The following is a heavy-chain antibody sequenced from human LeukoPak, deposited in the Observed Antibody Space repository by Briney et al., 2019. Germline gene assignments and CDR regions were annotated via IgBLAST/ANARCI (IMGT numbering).Heavy chain of an antibody. D-gene: IGHD3-16*02. CDR1: GGTFSSYA. V-gene: IGHV1-69*04. CDR2: IIPILGIA. Sequence: SVKVSCKASGGTFSSYAISWVRQAPGQGLEWMGRIIPILGIANYAQKFQGRVTITADKSTSTAYMELSSLRSEDTAVYYCARDRGDYVWGSYRYGYFDYWGQGTLVTVSS. CDR3: ARDRGDYVWGSYRYGYFDY. J-gene: IGHJ4*02.